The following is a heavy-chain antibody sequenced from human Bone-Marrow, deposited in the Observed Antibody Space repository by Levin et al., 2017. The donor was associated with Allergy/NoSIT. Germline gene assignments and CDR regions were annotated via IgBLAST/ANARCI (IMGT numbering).Heavy chain of an antibody. D-gene: IGHD2-2*01. J-gene: IGHJ3*02. Sequence: GGSLRLSLTCVASGFTVSSNYMNWVRQAPGTGLEWVSVIYSGGSTYYADSVKGRFTISRDNSKNTLYLQMSSLRAEDTAVYYCATDRAYCSNTTCYLPDAFDIWGQGTMVTVSS. V-gene: IGHV3-66*01. CDR1: GFTVSSNY. CDR2: IYSGGST. CDR3: ATDRAYCSNTTCYLPDAFDI.